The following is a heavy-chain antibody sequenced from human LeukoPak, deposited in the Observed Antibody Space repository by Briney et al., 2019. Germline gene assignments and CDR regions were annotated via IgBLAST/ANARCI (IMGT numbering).Heavy chain of an antibody. CDR1: GYTFTSYD. Sequence: ASVKVSCKASGYTFTSYDINWVRQATGQGLEWMGWMNPNSGNTGYAQKFQGRVTITRNTSISTAYMELSSPRSEDTAVYYCARGHTTVATPGDMDVWGKGTTVTVSS. D-gene: IGHD4-23*01. CDR3: ARGHTTVATPGDMDV. J-gene: IGHJ6*03. CDR2: MNPNSGNT. V-gene: IGHV1-8*03.